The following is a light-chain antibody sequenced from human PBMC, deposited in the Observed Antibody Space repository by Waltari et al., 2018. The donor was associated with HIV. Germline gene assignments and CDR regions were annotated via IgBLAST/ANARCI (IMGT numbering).Light chain of an antibody. CDR2: DAS. V-gene: IGKV3-11*01. J-gene: IGKJ4*01. CDR1: QSVSRY. Sequence: EIVLTQSPATLSLSPGERATLSCRARQSVSRYIAWDKQKPGHAPRLLIYDASNRATGIPARFSGSGSGTDFTLTISSLEPEDFAVYSCQQHSSWPLTFGGGTKVEIK. CDR3: QQHSSWPLT.